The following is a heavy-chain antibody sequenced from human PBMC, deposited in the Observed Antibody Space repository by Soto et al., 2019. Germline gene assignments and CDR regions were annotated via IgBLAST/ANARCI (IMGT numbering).Heavy chain of an antibody. Sequence: GGSLRLSCAASGFTFSSYAMHWVRQAPGKGVEWISSISGSGFKKYYADSVKGRFTISRDNSKSTVYLELNNLSAEDTAVYHCAKNQGVELVPLATVDWFDPWGQGSVVTVSS. CDR3: AKNQGVELVPLATVDWFDP. D-gene: IGHD1-26*01. V-gene: IGHV3-23*01. J-gene: IGHJ5*02. CDR2: ISGSGFKK. CDR1: GFTFSSYA.